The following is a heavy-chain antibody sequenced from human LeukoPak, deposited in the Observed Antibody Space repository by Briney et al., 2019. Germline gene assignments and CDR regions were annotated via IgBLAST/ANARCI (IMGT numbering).Heavy chain of an antibody. CDR1: GFTFGIYA. D-gene: IGHD2-2*01. CDR3: ARWGGSQLDTDFDF. J-gene: IGHJ4*02. CDR2: ITTNGGNT. Sequence: GGSLRLSCAASGFTFGIYAMHWVRQAPGKGLEHVSTITTNGGNTYYADSVKGRFTISRDNSKDTLFLQMGSLRAEDTAVYYCARWGGSQLDTDFDFWGQGTLVTVSS. V-gene: IGHV3-64*02.